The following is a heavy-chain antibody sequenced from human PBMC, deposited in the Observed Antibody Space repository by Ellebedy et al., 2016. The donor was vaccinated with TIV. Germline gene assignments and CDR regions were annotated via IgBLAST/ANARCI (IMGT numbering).Heavy chain of an antibody. CDR2: ISRRSSTI. CDR3: ARWATGYDQYYFDL. V-gene: IGHV3-48*03. D-gene: IGHD5-12*01. J-gene: IGHJ4*02. Sequence: GESLKISCAASGFTISGFELNWVRQAPGKGLEWISFISRRSSTIYYADSVKGRFTVSRANAKDSLFLQMDSLRAEDTAVYYCARWATGYDQYYFDLWGRGTLVSVSS. CDR1: GFTISGFE.